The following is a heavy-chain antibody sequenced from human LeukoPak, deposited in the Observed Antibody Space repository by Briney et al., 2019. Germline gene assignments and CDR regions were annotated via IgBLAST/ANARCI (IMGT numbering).Heavy chain of an antibody. Sequence: GGSLRLSCAASGFTFSSYAMSWVRQAPGKGLEWVSAISGSGGSTYYADSVKGRFTISRDNSKNTLYLQMNSLRAEDTAVYYCAKAPINRKIVVVTAIPLGYWGQGTLVTVSS. CDR2: ISGSGGST. J-gene: IGHJ4*02. CDR1: GFTFSSYA. V-gene: IGHV3-23*01. CDR3: AKAPINRKIVVVTAIPLGY. D-gene: IGHD2-21*02.